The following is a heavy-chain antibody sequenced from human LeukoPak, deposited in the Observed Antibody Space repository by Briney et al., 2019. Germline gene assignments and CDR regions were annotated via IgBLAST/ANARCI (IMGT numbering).Heavy chain of an antibody. CDR1: GFAFSDYG. D-gene: IGHD6-19*01. Sequence: GRSLRLSCAVSGFAFSDYGTHWVRQAPGKGLEWVAVISYDGSNAYYADSVKGRFTISRDNSKNTLYLQMNSLRAEDTAVYYCAKSNSGWYVPPSDWGQGTLVTVSS. V-gene: IGHV3-30*18. CDR2: ISYDGSNA. CDR3: AKSNSGWYVPPSD. J-gene: IGHJ4*02.